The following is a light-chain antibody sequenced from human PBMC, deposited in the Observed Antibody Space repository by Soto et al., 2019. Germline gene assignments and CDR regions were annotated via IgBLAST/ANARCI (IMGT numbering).Light chain of an antibody. J-gene: IGKJ5*01. CDR3: QQYAGPPTT. CDR2: GAS. V-gene: IGKV3-20*01. CDR1: QSLTRN. Sequence: EIVMTQSPGTLSVSPGERVTLSCRASQSLTRNLAWYQHKPVQSPRLLIYGASARATGIPARFSGGGSGTDFTLTISRLEPEDFAVYFCQQYAGPPTTFGQGTRLEIK.